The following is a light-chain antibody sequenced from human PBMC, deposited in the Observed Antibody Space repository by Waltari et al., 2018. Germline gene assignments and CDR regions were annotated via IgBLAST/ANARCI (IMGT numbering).Light chain of an antibody. Sequence: EIVLTQFPAPLPLSPGERATLSCRASQSVSSYLAWYQQKPGQAPRRLIYDASNRATGVAARFSGSGSGTDFTLTISSLEPEDFAVYYCQHRSNLVTWTFGQGTRVE. J-gene: IGKJ1*01. V-gene: IGKV3-11*01. CDR1: QSVSSY. CDR3: QHRSNLVTWT. CDR2: DAS.